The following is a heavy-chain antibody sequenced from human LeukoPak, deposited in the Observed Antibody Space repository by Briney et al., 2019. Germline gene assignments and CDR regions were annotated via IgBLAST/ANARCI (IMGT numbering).Heavy chain of an antibody. Sequence: ASVKVSCKPSGYTFRTHGLSWVRQAPGQGLEWMGWISSYNGNTNYAQKVQGRLTMTTDTSTSTAYMELRSLRSDDTAVYYCARGNDYGDPLDYWGQGTQFTVSS. CDR2: ISSYNGNT. J-gene: IGHJ4*02. CDR3: ARGNDYGDPLDY. D-gene: IGHD4-17*01. CDR1: GYTFRTHG. V-gene: IGHV1-18*01.